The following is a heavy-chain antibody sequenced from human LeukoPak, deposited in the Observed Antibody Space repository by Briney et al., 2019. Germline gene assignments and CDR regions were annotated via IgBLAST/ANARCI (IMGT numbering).Heavy chain of an antibody. D-gene: IGHD2-21*01. J-gene: IGHJ6*02. V-gene: IGHV3-33*01. CDR3: ARAYGSRWGSYYYGMDV. Sequence: PGGSLRLSCAASGFTFSSYGMHWVRQPPGKGLEWVAVIWHDGDYKYYADSVKGRFTISRDNSNNTLYMQMNSLTAEDTAVYYCARAYGSRWGSYYYGMDVWGQGTTVAVSS. CDR1: GFTFSSYG. CDR2: IWHDGDYK.